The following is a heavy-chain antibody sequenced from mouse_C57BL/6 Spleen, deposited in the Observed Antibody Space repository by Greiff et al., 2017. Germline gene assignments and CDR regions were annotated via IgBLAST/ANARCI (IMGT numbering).Heavy chain of an antibody. V-gene: IGHV5-16*01. Sequence: EVKLVESEGGLVQPGSSMKLSCTASGFTFSDYYMAWVRQVPEKGLEWVANINYDGSSTYYLDSLKSRFIISRDNAKNILYLQMSSLKSEDTATYYCARDREGFAYWGQGTLVTVSA. J-gene: IGHJ3*01. CDR3: ARDREGFAY. D-gene: IGHD3-3*01. CDR2: INYDGSST. CDR1: GFTFSDYY.